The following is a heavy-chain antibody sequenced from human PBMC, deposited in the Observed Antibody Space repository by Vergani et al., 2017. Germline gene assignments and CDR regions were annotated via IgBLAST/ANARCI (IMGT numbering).Heavy chain of an antibody. CDR2: MSSNGGST. D-gene: IGHD5-12*01. CDR1: GFTFSSYA. V-gene: IGHV3-64D*06. CDR3: VKDTEPRGVATNFDFDY. J-gene: IGHJ4*02. Sequence: EVQLVESGGGLVQPGGSLRLSCSASGFTFSSYAMHWVRQAPGKGLEYVSDMSSNGGSTYYADSVKGRFTIARDNYKNTLYLQMGSLRAEDTAVYYCVKDTEPRGVATNFDFDYWGQGTLVTVSS.